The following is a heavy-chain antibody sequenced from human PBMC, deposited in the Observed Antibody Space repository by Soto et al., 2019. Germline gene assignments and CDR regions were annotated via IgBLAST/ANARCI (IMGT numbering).Heavy chain of an antibody. V-gene: IGHV3-33*01. CDR2: IWYDVSNK. J-gene: IGHJ3*02. Sequence: QVQLVESGGGVVQPGRSLRLSCAASGFSFSTYAMHWVRQAPGKGLEWVAVIWYDVSNKYYVDSVKGRFTISRDNSKNTLFLQVTGLRAEDTAVYYCARDRGDGSGWYDAFDIWGQGTMVIVSS. CDR3: ARDRGDGSGWYDAFDI. D-gene: IGHD6-19*01. CDR1: GFSFSTYA.